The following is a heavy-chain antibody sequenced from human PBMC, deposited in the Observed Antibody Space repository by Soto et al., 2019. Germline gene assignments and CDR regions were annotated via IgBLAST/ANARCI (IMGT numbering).Heavy chain of an antibody. Sequence: EVQLVESGGGLVKPGGSLRLSCAASGFTFSSYSMNWVRQAPGKGLEWVSSISSSSSYIYYADSVKGRFTISRDNAKNSLYLQMNRLRVEDTAVYYCARDQYSRSSGLVPNYYYYYGMDVWGQGTTVTVSS. CDR1: GFTFSSYS. J-gene: IGHJ6*02. CDR2: ISSSSSYI. V-gene: IGHV3-21*01. D-gene: IGHD6-6*01. CDR3: ARDQYSRSSGLVPNYYYYYGMDV.